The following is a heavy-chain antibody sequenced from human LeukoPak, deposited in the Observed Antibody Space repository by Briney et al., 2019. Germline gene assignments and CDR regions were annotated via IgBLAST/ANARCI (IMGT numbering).Heavy chain of an antibody. CDR1: GGSISSYY. CDR2: IYYSGST. CDR3: AREQIVVVPAAMVDDAFDI. D-gene: IGHD2-2*01. Sequence: PSETLSLTCTVSGGSISSYYWSWIRQPPGKGLEWIGYIYYSGSTNYNPSLKSRVTISVDTSKNQFSLKLSSVTAADTAVYYCAREQIVVVPAAMVDDAFDIWGQGTMVTVSS. J-gene: IGHJ3*02. V-gene: IGHV4-59*12.